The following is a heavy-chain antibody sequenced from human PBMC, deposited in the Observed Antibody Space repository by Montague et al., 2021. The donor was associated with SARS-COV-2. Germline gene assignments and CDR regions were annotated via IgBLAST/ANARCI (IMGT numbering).Heavy chain of an antibody. V-gene: IGHV4-59*03. D-gene: IGHD3-10*01. J-gene: IGHJ4*02. Sequence: SETLSLTCAVTGASMSPYHWSWIRQPPGKGLEWIGNLHHSGATNYNPSLERRVTISVDTSKNQFSLNLISVTAADTAVYFCATSLGGRYYWADYYFDYWGQGILVTVSA. CDR1: GASMSPYH. CDR3: ATSLGGRYYWADYYFDY. CDR2: LHHSGAT.